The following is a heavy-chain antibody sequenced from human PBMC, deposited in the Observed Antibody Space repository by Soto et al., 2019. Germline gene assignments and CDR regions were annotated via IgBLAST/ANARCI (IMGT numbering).Heavy chain of an antibody. J-gene: IGHJ4*02. CDR1: GGTFSSYR. V-gene: IGHV1-69*13. Sequence: VKVSCKASGGTFSSYRINWVRQAPGQGLEWVGGIVPIYRTADYAQKFQGRVTITADESARTAYLEVRSLKSQDTAVYYCARDSGAKLSSSWGQGTLVTVSS. D-gene: IGHD6-13*01. CDR2: IVPIYRTA. CDR3: ARDSGAKLSSS.